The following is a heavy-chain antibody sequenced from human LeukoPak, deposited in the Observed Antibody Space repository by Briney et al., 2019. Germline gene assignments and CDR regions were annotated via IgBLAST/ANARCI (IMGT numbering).Heavy chain of an antibody. CDR1: GYTFTSYY. J-gene: IGHJ6*03. CDR2: MNPNSGNT. Sequence: ASVKVSCKASGYTFTSYYINWVRQATGQGLEWMGWMNPNSGNTGYAQKFQGRVTITRNTSISTAYMELSSLRSEDTAVYYCARVRVVPAAMYFYYYYYMDVWGKGTTVTVSS. D-gene: IGHD2-2*01. CDR3: ARVRVVPAAMYFYYYYYMDV. V-gene: IGHV1-8*03.